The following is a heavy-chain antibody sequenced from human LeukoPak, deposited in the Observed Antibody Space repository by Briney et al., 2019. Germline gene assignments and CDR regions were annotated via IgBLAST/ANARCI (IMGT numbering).Heavy chain of an antibody. D-gene: IGHD5-12*01. Sequence: GESLKISCKGSGYIFTSYLIGWVRQMPGKVLEWMGIIYPSDSDIRYSPSFQGQVTISVDKSISTAYLQWDSLKASDTAMYHCARSRYSGDGFDPWGQGTLVTVSS. J-gene: IGHJ5*02. CDR2: IYPSDSDI. V-gene: IGHV5-51*01. CDR3: ARSRYSGDGFDP. CDR1: GYIFTSYL.